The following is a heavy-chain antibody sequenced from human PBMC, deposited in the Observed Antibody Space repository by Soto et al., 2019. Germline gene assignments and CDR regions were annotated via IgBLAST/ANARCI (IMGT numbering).Heavy chain of an antibody. Sequence: SETLSLTCAVSGGSISSGGYSWSWIRQPPGKGLEWIGYIYHSGSTYYNPSLKSRVTISVDRSKNQFSLKLSSVTAADTAVYYCASTVTTTTYFDYWGQGTLVTVSS. D-gene: IGHD4-17*01. V-gene: IGHV4-30-2*01. CDR3: ASTVTTTTYFDY. CDR1: GGSISSGGYS. CDR2: IYHSGST. J-gene: IGHJ4*02.